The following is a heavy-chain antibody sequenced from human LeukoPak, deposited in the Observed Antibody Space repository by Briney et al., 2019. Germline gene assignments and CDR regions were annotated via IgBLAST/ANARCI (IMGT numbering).Heavy chain of an antibody. D-gene: IGHD2-2*01. CDR3: ARGGEYCSSTSCYGHNWFDP. CDR2: IYHSGST. J-gene: IGHJ5*02. Sequence: SETLSLTCAVYGGSISSSNWWSWVRQPPGKGLEWIGEIYHSGSTNYNPSLKSRVTISVDKSKNQFSLKLSSVTAADTAVSYPARGGEYCSSTSCYGHNWFDPWGQGTLVTVSS. V-gene: IGHV4-4*02. CDR1: GGSISSSNW.